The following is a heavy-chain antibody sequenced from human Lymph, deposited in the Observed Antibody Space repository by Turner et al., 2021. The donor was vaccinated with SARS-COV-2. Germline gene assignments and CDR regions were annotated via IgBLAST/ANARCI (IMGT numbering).Heavy chain of an antibody. V-gene: IGHV3-21*01. D-gene: IGHD2-21*02. CDR3: ARGPPDFPYYFDY. Sequence: EVQLVESGGGLVKPGGSLRLSCAASGFTFSSYSMNGVRQAPGKGLEWVSSITFTSSYIYYEDSVKGRFTISRDNAKNSLYLQMNSLRAEDTAVYYCARGPPDFPYYFDYWGQGTLVTVSS. CDR2: ITFTSSYI. J-gene: IGHJ4*02. CDR1: GFTFSSYS.